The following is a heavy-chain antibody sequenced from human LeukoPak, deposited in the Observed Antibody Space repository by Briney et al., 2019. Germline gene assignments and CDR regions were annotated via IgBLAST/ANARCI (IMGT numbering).Heavy chain of an antibody. V-gene: IGHV3-30-3*01. Sequence: GGSLRLSCAASGFTFSNAWMSWVRQAPGKGLEWVAVISYDGSNKYYADSVKGRFTISRDNSKNTLYLQMNSLRAEDTAVYYCARDLGQGYYYYGMDVWGQGTTVTVSS. J-gene: IGHJ6*02. CDR3: ARDLGQGYYYYGMDV. CDR2: ISYDGSNK. CDR1: GFTFSNAW.